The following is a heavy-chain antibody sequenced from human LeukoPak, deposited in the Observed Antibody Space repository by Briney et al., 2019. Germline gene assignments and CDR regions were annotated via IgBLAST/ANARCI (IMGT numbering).Heavy chain of an antibody. CDR2: INPKSGGT. Sequence: GASVKVSCKASGYTSTGYYMHWVRQAPGQGLEWMGWINPKSGGTNYAQKFQGRVTMTRDTSISTAYMELSRLRSDDTAVYYCARGDPRIMVRGVPLGAYFDYWGQGTLVTVSS. D-gene: IGHD3-10*01. J-gene: IGHJ4*02. CDR1: GYTSTGYY. CDR3: ARGDPRIMVRGVPLGAYFDY. V-gene: IGHV1-2*02.